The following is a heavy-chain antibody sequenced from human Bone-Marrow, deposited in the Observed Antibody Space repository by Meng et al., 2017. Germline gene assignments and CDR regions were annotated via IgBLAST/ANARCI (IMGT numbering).Heavy chain of an antibody. D-gene: IGHD3-22*01. CDR1: GFTFSSYT. Sequence: GESLKISCAASGFTFSSYTMKWVRQAPGKRLEWVSSISSASNYIDYTDSVKGRFTISRDNAKRSLFLQMNSLRAEDTAVYYCATTRYYSDSSKYYPDYWGQGTVVTVSS. CDR2: ISSASNYI. J-gene: IGHJ4*02. V-gene: IGHV3-21*01. CDR3: ATTRYYSDSSKYYPDY.